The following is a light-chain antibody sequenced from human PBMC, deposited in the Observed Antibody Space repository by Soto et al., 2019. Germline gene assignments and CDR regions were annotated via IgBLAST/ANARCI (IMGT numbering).Light chain of an antibody. V-gene: IGKV3-20*01. CDR1: QSVCSSC. CDR2: GAS. CDR3: QQYGSSVLVT. Sequence: EIALTQSPGTLSLSPGERATLSCRASQSVCSSCLAWYQQKPGQAPRLLIYGASSRATGVPDRFSGSGSGTDFTLTISRLEPEDFAVYYCQQYGSSVLVTFGGGNKVEIK. J-gene: IGKJ4*01.